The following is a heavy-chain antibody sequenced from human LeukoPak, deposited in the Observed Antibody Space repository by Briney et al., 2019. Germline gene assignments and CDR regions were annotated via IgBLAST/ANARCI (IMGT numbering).Heavy chain of an antibody. CDR2: ISSSSSYI. CDR1: GFTFSSYS. V-gene: IGHV3-21*01. CDR3: AREVVYSNYAFDY. J-gene: IGHJ4*02. Sequence: GGSLRLSCAASGFTFSSYSMNWVRQAPGKGLEWVSSISSSSSYIYYADSVKGRSTISRDNAKNSLYLQMNSLRAEDTAVYYCAREVVYSNYAFDYWGQGTLVTVSS. D-gene: IGHD4-11*01.